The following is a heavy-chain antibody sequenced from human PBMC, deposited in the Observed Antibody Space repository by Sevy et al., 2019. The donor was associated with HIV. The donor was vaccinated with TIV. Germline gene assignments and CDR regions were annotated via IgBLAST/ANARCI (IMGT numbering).Heavy chain of an antibody. CDR3: ATLEYFYDTSGYSSGDY. CDR2: FDPEDGET. J-gene: IGHJ4*02. CDR1: GYTLSDLS. D-gene: IGHD3-22*01. V-gene: IGHV1-24*01. Sequence: ASVKVSCKVSGYTLSDLSMYWVRQAPGKGLEWMGGFDPEDGETIYAQKFQGRVTMTEDTSTDTAYKELSSLRSEDTAVYYCATLEYFYDTSGYSSGDYWGQGTLVTVSS.